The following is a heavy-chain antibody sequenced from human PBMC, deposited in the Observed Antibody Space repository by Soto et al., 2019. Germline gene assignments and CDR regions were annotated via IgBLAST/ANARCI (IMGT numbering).Heavy chain of an antibody. V-gene: IGHV1-18*01. J-gene: IGHJ6*02. CDR1: GYTFTSYG. CDR3: ATQSRGATIGGYYYYGMDV. D-gene: IGHD1-26*01. Sequence: GASVKVSCKASGYTFTSYGISWVRQAPGQGLEWMGWISAYNGNTNYAQKLQGRVTMTTDTSTSTAYMELRSLRSDDTAVYYCATQSRGATIGGYYYYGMDVWGQGTTVTVSS. CDR2: ISAYNGNT.